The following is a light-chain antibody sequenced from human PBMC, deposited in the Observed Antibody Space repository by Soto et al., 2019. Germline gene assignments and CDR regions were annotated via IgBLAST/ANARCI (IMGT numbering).Light chain of an antibody. V-gene: IGKV1-39*01. J-gene: IGKJ4*01. CDR3: QQANSFPLT. Sequence: IQINQCLCCLSASLGNRFTITCRASQSISMYLNWYRQKPGKAPKLLIYAASSLQSGVPSRFSGSGSGTDFTLTISSLQPEDFATYYCQQANSFPLTFGGGTMVDIK. CDR1: QSISMY. CDR2: AAS.